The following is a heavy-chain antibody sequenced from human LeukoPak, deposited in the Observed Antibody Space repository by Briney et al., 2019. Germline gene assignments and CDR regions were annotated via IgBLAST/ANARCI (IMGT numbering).Heavy chain of an antibody. V-gene: IGHV1-3*01. CDR3: ARVGHIGAFDI. CDR1: GYTFTSYA. Sequence: GASVKVSCKASGYTFTSYAMHWVRQAPGQRLEWMGWINAGNGNTKYSQKFQGRVTITRDTSASTAYMELRSLRSDDTAVYYCARVGHIGAFDIWGQGTMVTVSS. J-gene: IGHJ3*02. CDR2: INAGNGNT. D-gene: IGHD5-12*01.